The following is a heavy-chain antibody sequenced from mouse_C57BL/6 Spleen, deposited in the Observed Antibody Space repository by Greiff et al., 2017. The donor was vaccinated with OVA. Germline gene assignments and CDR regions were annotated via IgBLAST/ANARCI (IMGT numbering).Heavy chain of an antibody. Sequence: VQLQQSGAELARPGASVKMSCKASGYTFTSYTMHWVKQRPGQGLEWIGYINPSSGYTKYNQKFKDKATLTADKSSSTAYIQLSSLTSEDSAVYYCARLDDGYPWFAYWGQGTLVTVSA. CDR1: GYTFTSYT. CDR2: INPSSGYT. CDR3: ARLDDGYPWFAY. V-gene: IGHV1-4*01. D-gene: IGHD2-3*01. J-gene: IGHJ3*01.